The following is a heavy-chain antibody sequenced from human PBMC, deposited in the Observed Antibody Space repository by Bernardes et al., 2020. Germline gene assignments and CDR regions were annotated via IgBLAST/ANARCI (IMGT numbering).Heavy chain of an antibody. CDR2: MTWNGGSI. CDR1: GFTFDVYA. Sequence: SPRLSCAPSGFTFDVYAMHWVRHSPWKGLAWVSGMTWNGGSIGYAGSLKGRFTISRDNAKNSLYLQMNSLSAEDTALYYCAKGEGPDRYNWNSYQYGLDVWGQGTTVTVSS. D-gene: IGHD1-1*01. V-gene: IGHV3-9*01. CDR3: AKGEGPDRYNWNSYQYGLDV. J-gene: IGHJ6*02.